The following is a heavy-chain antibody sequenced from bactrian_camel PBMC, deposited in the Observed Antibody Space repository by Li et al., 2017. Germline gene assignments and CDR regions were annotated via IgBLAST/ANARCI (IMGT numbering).Heavy chain of an antibody. J-gene: IGHJ4*01. V-gene: IGHV3S60*01. CDR3: RGHSAYTIY. Sequence: HVQLVESGGGLVQSGGSLRLSCAASGSTFDAADMAWYRLAPGNECILVSSLKSDGSTYYSDAVKGRFTISRDNAKNMLYLQMNSLKSEDMAMYYCRGHSAYTIYWGQGTQVTVS. D-gene: IGHD4*01. CDR2: LKSDGST. CDR1: GSTFDAAD.